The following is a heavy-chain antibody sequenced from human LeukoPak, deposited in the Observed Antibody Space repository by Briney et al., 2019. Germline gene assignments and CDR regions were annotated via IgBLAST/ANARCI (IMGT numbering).Heavy chain of an antibody. CDR3: ARGYSYVSYYFDY. Sequence: SETLSLTCTVSGGSISSGGYYWSWIRQHPGKGLEWIGYIYYSGSTYYNPSLKSRVTISVDTSKNQFSLKLSSVTAADTAVYYCARGYSYVSYYFDYWGQGTLVTVSS. J-gene: IGHJ4*02. V-gene: IGHV4-31*03. CDR2: IYYSGST. D-gene: IGHD5-18*01. CDR1: GGSISSGGYY.